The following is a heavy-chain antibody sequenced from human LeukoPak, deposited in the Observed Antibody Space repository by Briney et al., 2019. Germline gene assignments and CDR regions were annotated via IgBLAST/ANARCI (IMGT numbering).Heavy chain of an antibody. CDR2: IYYSGST. CDR1: GGSISTYY. Sequence: SETLSLTCTVSGGSISTYYWSWIRQPPGKGLEWIGYIYYSGSTNYNPSLKSRLTISVDTSKNQFSLRLSSVTAADTAVYYCARIADGYNFGYYYYYMDVWGKGTTVTISS. V-gene: IGHV4-59*01. D-gene: IGHD5-24*01. J-gene: IGHJ6*03. CDR3: ARIADGYNFGYYYYYMDV.